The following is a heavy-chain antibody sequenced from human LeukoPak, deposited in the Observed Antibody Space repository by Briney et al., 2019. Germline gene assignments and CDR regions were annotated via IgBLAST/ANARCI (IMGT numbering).Heavy chain of an antibody. J-gene: IGHJ3*02. CDR2: NYYSGST. D-gene: IGHD1-26*01. V-gene: IGHV4-59*08. CDR3: ARHRLSIVGATTGDAFDI. CDR1: GGSINSYY. Sequence: SETLSLTCTVSGGSINSYYWSWIRQPPGKGPEWIGYNYYSGSTNYNPSLKSRVTISVDTSKNQFSLKLSSVTAADTAVYYCARHRLSIVGATTGDAFDIWGQGTMVTVSS.